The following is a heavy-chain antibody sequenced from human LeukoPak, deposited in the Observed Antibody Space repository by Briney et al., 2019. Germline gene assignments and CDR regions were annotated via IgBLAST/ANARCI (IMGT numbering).Heavy chain of an antibody. CDR3: AKQGTSGDSSGYYLN. CDR1: GFTLSSYA. Sequence: PGGSLRLSCAASGFTLSSYAMSWVRQGPGKGLEWVSAISVSGNTYHADSVKGRFTISRDSSKNTLYLQMNSLRAEDTAVYYCAKQGTSGDSSGYYLNWGQGTLVTVSS. V-gene: IGHV3-23*01. J-gene: IGHJ4*02. D-gene: IGHD3-22*01. CDR2: ISVSGNT.